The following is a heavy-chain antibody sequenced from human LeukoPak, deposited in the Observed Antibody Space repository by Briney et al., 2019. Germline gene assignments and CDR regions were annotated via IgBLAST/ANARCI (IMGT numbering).Heavy chain of an antibody. CDR1: GGTFSSYA. CDR3: ATSGTMVRGVHFDY. J-gene: IGHJ4*02. Sequence: GASVKVSCKASGGTFSSYAISWVRQAPGQGLEWMGGIIPIFGTANYAQKFQGRVTITTDESTSTAYMELSSLRSEDTAVYYCATSGTMVRGVHFDYWGQGTLSPSPQ. V-gene: IGHV1-69*05. CDR2: IIPIFGTA. D-gene: IGHD3-10*01.